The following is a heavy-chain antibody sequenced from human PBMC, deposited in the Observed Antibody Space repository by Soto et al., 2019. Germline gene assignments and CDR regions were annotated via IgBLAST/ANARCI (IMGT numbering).Heavy chain of an antibody. CDR1: GGPIISNY. CDR3: ARHGDYDFWSGYYQYYYYYMDV. Sequence: TETLSLTFTVSGGPIISNYLRWSRPPPGKGLEWIGYIYYSGSTNYNPSLKSRVTISVDTSKNQFSLKLSSVTAADTAVYYCARHGDYDFWSGYYQYYYYYMDVWGKGTTVT. J-gene: IGHJ6*03. CDR2: IYYSGST. V-gene: IGHV4-59*08. D-gene: IGHD3-3*01.